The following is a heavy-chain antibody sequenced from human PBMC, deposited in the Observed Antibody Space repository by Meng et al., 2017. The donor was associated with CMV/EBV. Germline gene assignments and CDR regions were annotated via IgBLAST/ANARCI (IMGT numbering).Heavy chain of an antibody. J-gene: IGHJ4*02. Sequence: ASVKVSCKASGYTFTGYYMHWVRQAPGQGLEWMGWINPNSGGTNYAQKFQGRVTMTRDTSISTAYMELSRLRSDDKAVYYCARMVSSGYYYFDYWGQGTLVTVSS. D-gene: IGHD6-19*01. V-gene: IGHV1-2*02. CDR2: INPNSGGT. CDR1: GYTFTGYY. CDR3: ARMVSSGYYYFDY.